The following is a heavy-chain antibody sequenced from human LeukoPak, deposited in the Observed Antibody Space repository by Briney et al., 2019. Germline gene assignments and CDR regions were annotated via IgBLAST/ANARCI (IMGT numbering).Heavy chain of an antibody. V-gene: IGHV3-9*01. J-gene: IGHJ6*02. CDR3: AGDASPGPD. CDR1: GFTFDDYA. Sequence: GGSLRLSCAASGFTFDDYAMHWVRQAPGKGLEWVSGISWNSGSIGYADSVKGRFTISRDNSKNTLYLQMNSLRAEDTAVYYCAGDASPGPDWGQGTTVTVSS. CDR2: ISWNSGSI.